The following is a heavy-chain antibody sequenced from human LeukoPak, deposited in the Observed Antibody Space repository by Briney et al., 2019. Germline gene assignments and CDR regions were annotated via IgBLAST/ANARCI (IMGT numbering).Heavy chain of an antibody. CDR2: IRYDGSNK. Sequence: GGSLRLSCAASGFTFSSYGMHWVRQAPGKGLEWVAFIRYDGSNKYYADSVKGRFTISRDNSKNTLYLQMNSLRAEDTAVYYCATPYVRFLEWLVLGNFDYWGQGTLVTVSS. J-gene: IGHJ4*02. CDR1: GFTFSSYG. D-gene: IGHD3-3*01. V-gene: IGHV3-30*02. CDR3: ATPYVRFLEWLVLGNFDY.